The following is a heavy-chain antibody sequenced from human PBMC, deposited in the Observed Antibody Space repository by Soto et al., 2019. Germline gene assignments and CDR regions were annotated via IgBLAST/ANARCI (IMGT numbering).Heavy chain of an antibody. J-gene: IGHJ4*02. V-gene: IGHV4-31*03. Sequence: QVQLQESGPGLVKPSQTLSLTCTVSGGSISSGGYYWSWIRQHPGKGLEWIGYIYYSGSTYYNPSLKSRVTISVDTSKNQFSLKLSSVTAADTAVYYCARGPYDSSSWYYFDYWGQGTLVPVSS. CDR3: ARGPYDSSSWYYFDY. D-gene: IGHD6-13*01. CDR1: GGSISSGGYY. CDR2: IYYSGST.